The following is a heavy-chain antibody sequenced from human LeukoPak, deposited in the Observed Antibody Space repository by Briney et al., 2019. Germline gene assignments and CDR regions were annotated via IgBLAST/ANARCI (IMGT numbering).Heavy chain of an antibody. J-gene: IGHJ6*02. CDR1: GFTFSSYG. V-gene: IGHV3-30*18. Sequence: PGRSLRLSCAASGFTFSSYGMHWVRQAPGKGLEWAAVISYDGSNKYYADSVKGRFTISRDNSKNTLYLQMNSLRAEDTAVYYCAKYSCSSTSCHYGTDVWGQGTTVTVSS. CDR2: ISYDGSNK. D-gene: IGHD2-2*01. CDR3: AKYSCSSTSCHYGTDV.